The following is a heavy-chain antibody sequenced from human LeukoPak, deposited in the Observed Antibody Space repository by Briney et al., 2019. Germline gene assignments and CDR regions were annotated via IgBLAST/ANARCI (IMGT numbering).Heavy chain of an antibody. CDR1: GGSISSSSYY. J-gene: IGHJ4*02. CDR3: AREKDYDSSGYSD. CDR2: IYYSGST. D-gene: IGHD3-22*01. V-gene: IGHV4-39*02. Sequence: PSETLSLTCTASGGSISSSSYYWGWIRQPPGKGLEWIGSIYYSGSTYYNPSLNSRVTISVDTSKNQFSLKLSSVTAADTTVYYCAREKDYDSSGYSDWGQGTLVTVSS.